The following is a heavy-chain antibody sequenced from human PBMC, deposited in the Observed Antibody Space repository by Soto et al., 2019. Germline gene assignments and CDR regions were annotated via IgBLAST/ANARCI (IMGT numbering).Heavy chain of an antibody. CDR2: IYYSGST. CDR3: ARVYAYYFDY. V-gene: IGHV4-59*01. Sequence: QVQLQESGPGLVKPSETLSLTCTVSGGSISSYYWSWIRQPPGKGLEWIGYIYYSGSTNYNPSLKSRVTISVDTSKNQFSLKLSSVTAADTAVDYCARVYAYYFDYWGQGALVTVSA. CDR1: GGSISSYY. J-gene: IGHJ4*02. D-gene: IGHD2-8*01.